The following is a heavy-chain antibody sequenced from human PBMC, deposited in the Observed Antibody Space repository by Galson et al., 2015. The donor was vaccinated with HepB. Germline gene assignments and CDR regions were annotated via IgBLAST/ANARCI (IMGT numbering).Heavy chain of an antibody. CDR2: INPSGGST. J-gene: IGHJ4*02. V-gene: IGHV1-46*01. CDR1: GYTFTSYY. Sequence: SVKVSCKASGYTFTSYYMHWVRQAPGQGLEWMGIINPSGGSTSYAQKLQGRVTMTRDTSTSTVYMELSSLRSEDTAVYYCARGGSPQGTMIVVVSPFDYWGQGTLVTVSS. D-gene: IGHD3-22*01. CDR3: ARGGSPQGTMIVVVSPFDY.